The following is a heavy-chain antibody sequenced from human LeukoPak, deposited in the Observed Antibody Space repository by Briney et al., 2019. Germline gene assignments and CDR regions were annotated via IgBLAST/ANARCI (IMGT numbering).Heavy chain of an antibody. CDR3: ARVDYYYDSSGHHYWYFDL. CDR1: GGTFSGYY. J-gene: IGHJ2*01. Sequence: SETLSLTCAVYGGTFSGYYWSWIRQPPGKGPEWIGEINHNGSTNYNPSLKSRVTMSVDTSKNQFSLKLSSVTAADTAVYYCARVDYYYDSSGHHYWYFDLWGRGTLVTVSS. D-gene: IGHD3-22*01. V-gene: IGHV4-34*01. CDR2: INHNGST.